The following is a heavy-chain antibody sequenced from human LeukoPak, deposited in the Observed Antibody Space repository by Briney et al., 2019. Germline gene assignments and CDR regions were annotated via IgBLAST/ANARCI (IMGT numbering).Heavy chain of an antibody. V-gene: IGHV3-11*04. D-gene: IGHD5-24*01. J-gene: IGHJ4*02. Sequence: GGSLRLSCAASGFTFSDYYMSWIRQAPGKGLEWVSYISSSGSTIYYADSVKGRFTISGDNAKNSLYLQMNSLRAEDTAIYYCTRVGYIDEGIDYWGQGTLVTVSS. CDR2: ISSSGSTI. CDR3: TRVGYIDEGIDY. CDR1: GFTFSDYY.